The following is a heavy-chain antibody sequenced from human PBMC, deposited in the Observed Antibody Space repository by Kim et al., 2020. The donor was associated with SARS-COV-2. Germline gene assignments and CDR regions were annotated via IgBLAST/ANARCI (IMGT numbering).Heavy chain of an antibody. CDR1: GFRFSDHY. J-gene: IGHJ5*01. V-gene: IGHV3-72*01. CDR2: IRNKANDYYT. CDR3: VRISRCCVGCELYS. Sequence: GGSLRLSCEASGFRFSDHYMDWVRRTPGKGLEWVGLIRNKANDYYTEYAASGKGRFTIPRDDSKNVLYLQMDSLKAEDASGYYCVRISRCCVGCELYS. D-gene: IGHD2-21*01.